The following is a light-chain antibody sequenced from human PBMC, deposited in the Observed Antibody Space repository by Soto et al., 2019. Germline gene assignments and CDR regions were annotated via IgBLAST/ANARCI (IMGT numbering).Light chain of an antibody. CDR2: DVI. Sequence: QSALTQPASVSGSPGQSITISCTGTSSDVGAYNYVSWYQQHPGKAPKVMIYDVINRPSGVANRFSGSKSGNTASLTISGLRAEDEADYYCSSYISSRTYVFGTGTKLTVL. J-gene: IGLJ1*01. CDR1: SSDVGAYNY. V-gene: IGLV2-14*03. CDR3: SSYISSRTYV.